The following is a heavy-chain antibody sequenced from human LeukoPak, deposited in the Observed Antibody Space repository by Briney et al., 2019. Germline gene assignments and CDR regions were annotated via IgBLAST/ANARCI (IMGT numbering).Heavy chain of an antibody. J-gene: IGHJ4*02. CDR1: GFTFSSYG. V-gene: IGHV3-30*02. D-gene: IGHD5-18*01. CDR3: AKDPARGYSYGYEDY. CDR2: IRYDGSNK. Sequence: GGSLRLSCAASGFTFSSYGMHWVRQAPGKGLEWVAFIRYDGSNKYYADSVKGRFTISRDTSKNTLYLQMNSLRAEDTAVYYCAKDPARGYSYGYEDYWRQGTLVTVSS.